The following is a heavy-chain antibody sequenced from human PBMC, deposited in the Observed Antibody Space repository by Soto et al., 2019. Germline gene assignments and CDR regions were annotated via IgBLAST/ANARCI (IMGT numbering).Heavy chain of an antibody. Sequence: EVQLLESGGDLVRPGGSLRLSCVDSGSTFSSYAMSWVRQAPGKGPEWVSGISSSGGRTDYADSVKGRFVISRDNSKNTLYLQMNSLRVEDTAIYYCARDRRFYYDSSGHYYYFEHWGQGTLVGVSS. CDR3: ARDRRFYYDSSGHYYYFEH. D-gene: IGHD3-22*01. CDR2: ISSSGGRT. V-gene: IGHV3-23*01. CDR1: GSTFSSYA. J-gene: IGHJ4*02.